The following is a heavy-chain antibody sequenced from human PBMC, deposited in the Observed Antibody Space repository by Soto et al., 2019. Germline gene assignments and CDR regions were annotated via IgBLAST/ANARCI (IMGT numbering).Heavy chain of an antibody. D-gene: IGHD2-2*01. CDR2: IWYDGSNK. V-gene: IGHV3-33*01. J-gene: IGHJ4*02. CDR1: GFTFSDYG. CDR3: ARDKQYQFDY. Sequence: VGSLRLSCAASGFTFSDYGMHWVRQAPGKGLEWVAVIWYDGSNKYYADSVKGRFTISRDNSKNTLYLQMNSLRAEDTAVYYCARDKQYQFDYWGQGALVTVSS.